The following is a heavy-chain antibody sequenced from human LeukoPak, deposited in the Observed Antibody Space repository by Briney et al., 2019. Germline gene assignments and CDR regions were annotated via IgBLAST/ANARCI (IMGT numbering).Heavy chain of an antibody. CDR3: ARASRLRGYTGYDSDY. V-gene: IGHV3-48*01. CDR2: ISSSSSTI. J-gene: IGHJ4*02. Sequence: GGSLRLSCAASGFTFSSYSMNWVRQAPGKGLEWVSYISSSSSTIYYADSVKGRFTISRDNAKNSLYLQMNSLRAEDTAVFYCARASRLRGYTGYDSDYWGQGTLVTVSS. D-gene: IGHD5-12*01. CDR1: GFTFSSYS.